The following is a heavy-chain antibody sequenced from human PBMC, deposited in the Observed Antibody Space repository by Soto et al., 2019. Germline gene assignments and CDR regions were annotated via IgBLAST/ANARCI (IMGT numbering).Heavy chain of an antibody. CDR2: IHHDGSA. V-gene: IGHV4-4*02. CDR3: ACHLTTPGTRGFDN. D-gene: IGHD6-13*01. Sequence: QVQLQESGPGLVKPSGTLSLTCAVSSAYITSAYWWSWVRQPPGKGLEWIGEIHHDGSANYNPSLKSRVTISVDKSENQFSLKLNSVTAADTAVYYCACHLTTPGTRGFDNWGQGSLVTVSS. CDR1: SAYITSAYW. J-gene: IGHJ4*02.